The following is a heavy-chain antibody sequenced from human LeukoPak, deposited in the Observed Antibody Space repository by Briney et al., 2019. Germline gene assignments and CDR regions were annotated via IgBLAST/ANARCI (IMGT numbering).Heavy chain of an antibody. J-gene: IGHJ4*02. D-gene: IGHD4-17*01. V-gene: IGHV4-38-2*01. CDR3: ARQGYADFSPRPFDY. CDR1: GYAISSGYH. CDR2: IHRTGST. Sequence: SETLSLTCSVSGYAISSGYHWGWIRQPPGKGLEWVGSIHRTGSTYYNPSLKSRVTISVDTSKNQFSLKLRSVTAADTAVFYCARQGYADFSPRPFDYWGQGTLVTVSS.